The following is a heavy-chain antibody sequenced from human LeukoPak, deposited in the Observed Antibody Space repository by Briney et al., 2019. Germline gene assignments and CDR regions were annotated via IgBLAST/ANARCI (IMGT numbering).Heavy chain of an antibody. CDR3: ARVWQDYSGVDY. V-gene: IGHV3-48*02. CDR1: GFTFSAYH. Sequence: GGSLRLSCAASGFTFSAYHINWVRQAPGKGLEWISYISTTGTTIHYADSVKGRFAISRDNAKSSLYLQMNSLRDEDTAVYYCARVWQDYSGVDYWGQGTLVTVSS. CDR2: ISTTGTTI. J-gene: IGHJ4*02. D-gene: IGHD2-21*01.